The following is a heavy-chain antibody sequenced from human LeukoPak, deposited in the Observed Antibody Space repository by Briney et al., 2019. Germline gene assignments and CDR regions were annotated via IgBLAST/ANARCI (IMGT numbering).Heavy chain of an antibody. V-gene: IGHV3-7*01. CDR1: GFTFSSYW. Sequence: GGSLRLSCAASGFTFSSYWMSWVRQAPGKGLEWVANIKQDGSEKYYVDSVKGRFTISRDNAKNSLYLQMNSLRAEDTAVYYCAKAPGSGNEVYYYYYMGVWGKGTMVTVSS. D-gene: IGHD3-10*01. CDR2: IKQDGSEK. CDR3: AKAPGSGNEVYYYYYMGV. J-gene: IGHJ6*03.